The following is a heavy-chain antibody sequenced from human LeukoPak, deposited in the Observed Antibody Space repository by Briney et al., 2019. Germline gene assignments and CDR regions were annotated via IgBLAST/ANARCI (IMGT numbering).Heavy chain of an antibody. CDR2: IIPIFGTA. CDR3: ASPPTTGNGGYFDY. J-gene: IGHJ4*02. Sequence: SVKVSCKASGGTFSSYAISWVRQAPGQGLEWMGGIIPIFGTANYAQKFQGRVTITADESTSTAYVELSSLRSEDTAVYYCASPPTTGNGGYFDYWGQGTLVTVSS. D-gene: IGHD2-8*01. V-gene: IGHV1-69*01. CDR1: GGTFSSYA.